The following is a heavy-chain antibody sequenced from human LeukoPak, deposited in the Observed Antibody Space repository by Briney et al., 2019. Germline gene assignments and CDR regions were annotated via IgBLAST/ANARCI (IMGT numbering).Heavy chain of an antibody. D-gene: IGHD4-17*01. CDR1: GGSISSNNW. CDR3: ARGAPPPINTVTMDY. CDR2: IYHSGST. Sequence: PSETLSLTCAVSGGSISSNNWWSWVRQPPGKGLEWIGEIYHSGSTNYNPSLKNRVTISVDISKNQFSLKLSSVTAADTAVYYCARGAPPPINTVTMDYWGQGTLVTVSS. V-gene: IGHV4-4*02. J-gene: IGHJ4*02.